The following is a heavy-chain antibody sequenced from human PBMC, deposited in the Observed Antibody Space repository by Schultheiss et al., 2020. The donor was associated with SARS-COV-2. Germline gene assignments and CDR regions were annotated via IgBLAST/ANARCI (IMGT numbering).Heavy chain of an antibody. J-gene: IGHJ3*02. CDR3: AAGPPNDYYDSSGYAFDI. V-gene: IGHV1-8*01. Sequence: ASVKVSCKASGYTFTSYDINWVRQATGQGLEWMGWMNPNSGNTGYAQKFQGRVTMTRNTSISTAYMELSSLRSEDTAVYYCAAGPPNDYYDSSGYAFDIWGQGTMVTVSS. CDR2: MNPNSGNT. D-gene: IGHD3-22*01. CDR1: GYTFTSYD.